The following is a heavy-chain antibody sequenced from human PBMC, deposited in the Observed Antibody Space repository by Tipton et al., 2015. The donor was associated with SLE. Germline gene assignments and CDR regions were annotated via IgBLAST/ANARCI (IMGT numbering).Heavy chain of an antibody. CDR3: ARGPLGTLVDY. CDR2: IYYSGST. Sequence: LRLSCTVSGGSISSSSYYWGWIRQPPGKGLEWIGSIYYSGSTYYNPSLKSRVTISVDTSKNQFSLKLSSVTAADTAVYYCARGPLGTLVDYWGQGTLVTVSS. V-gene: IGHV4-39*01. D-gene: IGHD7-27*01. J-gene: IGHJ4*02. CDR1: GGSISSSSYY.